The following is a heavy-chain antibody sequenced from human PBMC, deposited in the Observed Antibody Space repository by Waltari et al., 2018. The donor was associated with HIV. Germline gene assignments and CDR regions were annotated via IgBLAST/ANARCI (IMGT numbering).Heavy chain of an antibody. D-gene: IGHD2-2*01. CDR3: ARVALPAAIHYGMDA. Sequence: QVQLVQSGAEMKKPGASVKVSCKASGYIFIAYYIHWVRQAPGQGLEWMGRSNPNNAGTNYPQKFQGRVTMTRDTSINTVYMELIRLRPDDTAVYYCARVALPAAIHYGMDAWGQGTTVTVSS. J-gene: IGHJ6*02. CDR2: SNPNNAGT. V-gene: IGHV1-2*06. CDR1: GYIFIAYY.